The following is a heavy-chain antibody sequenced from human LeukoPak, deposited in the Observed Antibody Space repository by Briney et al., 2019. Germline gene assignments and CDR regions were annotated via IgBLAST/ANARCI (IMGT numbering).Heavy chain of an antibody. D-gene: IGHD3-10*01. J-gene: IGHJ3*02. CDR3: AKMTTMIRKGAFHI. V-gene: IGHV3-43*02. CDR1: GFTFGEYA. CDR2: ISADGGGT. Sequence: GGSLRLSCAASGFTFGEYAMHWVRQAPGKGLEWVSLISADGGGTYYADSVKGRFTISRDNSKKSLYLQMNSLRTDDSALYYCAKMTTMIRKGAFHIWGQGTMVTVSS.